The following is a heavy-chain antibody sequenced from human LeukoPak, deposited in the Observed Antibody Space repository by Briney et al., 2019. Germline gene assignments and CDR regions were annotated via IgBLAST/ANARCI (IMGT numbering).Heavy chain of an antibody. J-gene: IGHJ6*02. CDR3: ARVVVVPAAHYGMDF. CDR1: GYTFTSYG. CDR2: ISAYNGNT. Sequence: GASVKVSCKASGYTFTSYGISWVRQAPGQGLEWMGWISAYNGNTNYAQKLQGRVTMTTDTSTSTAYMELRSLRSDDTAVYYCARVVVVPAAHYGMDFWGQGTTVTVSS. V-gene: IGHV1-18*01. D-gene: IGHD2-2*01.